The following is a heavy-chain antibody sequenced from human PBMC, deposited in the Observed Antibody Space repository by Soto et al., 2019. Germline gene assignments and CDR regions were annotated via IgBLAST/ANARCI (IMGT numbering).Heavy chain of an antibody. V-gene: IGHV4-34*01. CDR3: ARGGYCSGGSCYSYYYYYYMDV. CDR1: GGSLSGYY. CDR2: INHSGST. D-gene: IGHD2-15*01. Sequence: SETLSLTCAVYGGSLSGYYWSWIRQPPGKGLEWIGEINHSGSTNYNPSLKSRVTISVDTSKNQFSLKLSSVTAADTAVYYCARGGYCSGGSCYSYYYYYYMDVWGKGTTVTVSS. J-gene: IGHJ6*03.